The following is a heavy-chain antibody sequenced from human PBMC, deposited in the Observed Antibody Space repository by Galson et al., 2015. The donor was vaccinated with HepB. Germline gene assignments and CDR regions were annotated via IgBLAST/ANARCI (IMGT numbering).Heavy chain of an antibody. CDR1: GYTFTSYG. Sequence: SVKVSCKASGYTFTSYGISWVRQAPGQGLERMGWISAYNGNTNYAQELQGRVTMTTEKSTSTAYMELRSLRSDDTALYYCALSRDDYNWGHWGQGTLVTVSS. V-gene: IGHV1-18*04. J-gene: IGHJ4*02. CDR2: ISAYNGNT. CDR3: ALSRDDYNWGH. D-gene: IGHD5-24*01.